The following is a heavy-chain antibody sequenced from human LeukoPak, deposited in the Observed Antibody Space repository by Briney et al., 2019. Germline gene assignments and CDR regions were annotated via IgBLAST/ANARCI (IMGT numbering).Heavy chain of an antibody. V-gene: IGHV3-30*18. CDR1: GFRFSAYG. J-gene: IGHJ4*02. D-gene: IGHD4-17*01. CDR2: IAYDGSHK. CDR3: VKGYGEGDY. Sequence: PGGSLRLSCAAPGFRFSAYGMHWVRQAPGKGLEWVAIIAYDGSHKYYGDSVKGRFTISRDNSKNTLYLQMDRLRAEDTAVYYCVKGYGEGDYWGQGTLVTVSS.